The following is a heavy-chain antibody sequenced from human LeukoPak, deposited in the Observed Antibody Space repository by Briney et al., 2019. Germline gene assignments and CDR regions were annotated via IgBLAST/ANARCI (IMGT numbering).Heavy chain of an antibody. V-gene: IGHV4-39*02. CDR1: GDSTSSDRYY. D-gene: IGHD1-26*01. CDR3: ARGRPYSGGYHLDY. J-gene: IGHJ4*02. Sequence: SETLSLTCTVSGDSTSSDRYYGGWVRQPPGKGLEWIGNIYYSGSTYYNPSLKSRVTMSVDTSKNRFFLKLNSVTAADTAVYYCARGRPYSGGYHLDYWGQGTLVTVSA. CDR2: IYYSGST.